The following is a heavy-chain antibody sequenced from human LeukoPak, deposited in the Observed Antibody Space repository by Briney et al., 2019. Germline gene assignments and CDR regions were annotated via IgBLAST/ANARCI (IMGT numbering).Heavy chain of an antibody. Sequence: LQTLSLTCAISGDSVSSSSAAWNWIRQSPSRGLEWLGRTYYRSKWYNDYAVSVKSRITINPDTSKNQFSLQLNSVTPEDTAVYYCARDSVAVAGYYYYGMDVWGQGTTVTVSS. CDR2: TYYRSKWYN. J-gene: IGHJ6*02. D-gene: IGHD6-19*01. CDR1: GDSVSSSSAA. V-gene: IGHV6-1*01. CDR3: ARDSVAVAGYYYYGMDV.